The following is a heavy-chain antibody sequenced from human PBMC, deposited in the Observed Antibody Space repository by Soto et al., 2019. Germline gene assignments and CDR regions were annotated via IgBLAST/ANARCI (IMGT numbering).Heavy chain of an antibody. CDR1: EFTFSNYG. V-gene: IGHV3-33*01. CDR3: ARDDEYSGNGMDV. J-gene: IGHJ6*02. Sequence: QVQLVESGGGVVQPGRSLRLSCGASEFTFSNYGMHWVRQAPGKGLEWVAVILNDGSNRYDADSVKDRFTISRDNSKNTLYLQMNSPRAADTAVYYFARDDEYSGNGMDVWGQGTTVTVS. D-gene: IGHD3-10*01. CDR2: ILNDGSNR.